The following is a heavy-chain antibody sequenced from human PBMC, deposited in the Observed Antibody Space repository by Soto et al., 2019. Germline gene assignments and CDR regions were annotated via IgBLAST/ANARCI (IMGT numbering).Heavy chain of an antibody. Sequence: GGSLRLSCIGSGFTFGDHAMSWFRQAPGKGLEWVGFIRSKAYGGTTEYAASVEGRFTISRDDSNSIAYLQMNSLKTEDTAVYYCQYQLLTYYYGMDVWGPGTTVTVSS. CDR2: IRSKAYGGTT. D-gene: IGHD2-2*01. J-gene: IGHJ6*02. CDR1: GFTFGDHA. CDR3: QYQLLTYYYGMDV. V-gene: IGHV3-49*03.